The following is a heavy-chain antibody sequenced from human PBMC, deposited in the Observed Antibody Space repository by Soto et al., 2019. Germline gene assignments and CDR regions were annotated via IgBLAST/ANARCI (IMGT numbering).Heavy chain of an antibody. CDR3: AKGRRDGYNSYYYGMDV. V-gene: IGHV3-30*18. D-gene: IGHD5-12*01. CDR1: GFTFSSYG. J-gene: IGHJ6*02. Sequence: GGSLRLSCAACGFTFSSYGMHWVRQAPGPGLEWVAVISYDGSNKYYADSVKGRVTIFRDNSKNTLYLQMNSLRAEDTAVYYCAKGRRDGYNSYYYGMDVWGQGTTVTVSS. CDR2: ISYDGSNK.